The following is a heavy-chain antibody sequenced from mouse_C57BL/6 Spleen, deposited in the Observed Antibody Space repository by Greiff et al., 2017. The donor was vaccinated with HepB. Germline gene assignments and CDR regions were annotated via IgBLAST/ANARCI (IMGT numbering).Heavy chain of an antibody. D-gene: IGHD2-5*01. Sequence: QFQLQQPGAELVKPGASVKLSCKASGYTFTSYWMQWVKQRPGQGLEWIGEIDPSDSYTNYNQKFKGKATLTVDTSSSTAYMQLSSLTSEDSAVYYCARRSKYYFDYWGQGTTLTVSS. CDR2: IDPSDSYT. CDR3: ARRSKYYFDY. J-gene: IGHJ2*01. CDR1: GYTFTSYW. V-gene: IGHV1-50*01.